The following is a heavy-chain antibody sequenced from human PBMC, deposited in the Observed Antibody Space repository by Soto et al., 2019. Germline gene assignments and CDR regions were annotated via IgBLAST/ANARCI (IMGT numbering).Heavy chain of an antibody. J-gene: IGHJ6*04. Sequence: ASVKVCCEASGDSFTXYYMYWVRHAPGQGLEWMGIINPSGGSTSYAQKFQGRVTMTRDTSTSTAYMELSSLRSEDTAVYYCAAAPLVYADYYYYYGMEVWGEGTTVTVSS. CDR3: AAAPLVYADYYYYYGMEV. CDR1: GDSFTXYY. CDR2: INPSGGST. D-gene: IGHD2-8*01. V-gene: IGHV1-46*01.